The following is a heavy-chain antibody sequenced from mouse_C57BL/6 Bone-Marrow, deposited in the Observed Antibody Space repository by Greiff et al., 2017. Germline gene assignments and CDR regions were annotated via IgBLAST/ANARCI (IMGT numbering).Heavy chain of an antibody. J-gene: IGHJ2*01. D-gene: IGHD3-2*02. CDR2: IDPSDSYT. V-gene: IGHV1-69*01. Sequence: QVHVKQPGAELVMPGASVKLSCKASGYTFTSYWMHWVKQRPGQGLEWIGEIDPSDSYTNYNQKFKGKSTLTVDKSSSTAYMQLSSLTSEDSAVYYCARRDSSGYVGYWGQGTTLTVSS. CDR1: GYTFTSYW. CDR3: ARRDSSGYVGY.